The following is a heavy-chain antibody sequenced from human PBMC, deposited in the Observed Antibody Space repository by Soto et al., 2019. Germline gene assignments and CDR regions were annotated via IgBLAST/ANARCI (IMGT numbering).Heavy chain of an antibody. J-gene: IGHJ5*02. Sequence: QEQLVESGGDVVQPGGSLRLSCAASGFTLSRQDMHWVRQAPGKGLGWVAVLSYDGIGQYYAVSVKGRFTISRHDSKNTLYLQMNSIRVEDKALYYCVKGGWYGSSSPSDRWGQGTLVTVSS. D-gene: IGHD6-6*01. CDR1: GFTLSRQD. CDR3: VKGGWYGSSSPSDR. CDR2: LSYDGIGQ. V-gene: IGHV3-30*18.